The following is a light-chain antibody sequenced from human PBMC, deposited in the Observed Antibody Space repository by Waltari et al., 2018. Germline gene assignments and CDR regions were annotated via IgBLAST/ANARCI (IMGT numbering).Light chain of an antibody. V-gene: IGKV3-15*01. CDR1: QSIHDN. Sequence: EVVMTQSPATLSVSPGERVTLSCRASQSIHDNLAWYQHRPGQAPRLLIYGASTRAPDIPGRFGGGGSGTEFTLTIRSLQSEDSAVYYCQQYNVWPPLTFGGGTKVEVK. J-gene: IGKJ4*01. CDR3: QQYNVWPPLT. CDR2: GAS.